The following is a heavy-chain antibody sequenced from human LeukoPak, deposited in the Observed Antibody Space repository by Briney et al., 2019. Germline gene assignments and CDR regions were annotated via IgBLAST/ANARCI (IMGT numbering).Heavy chain of an antibody. CDR2: ISGSGGST. J-gene: IGHJ5*02. CDR1: GFTFSSYA. CDR3: AKDVVRVSSKGWFDP. V-gene: IGHV3-23*01. D-gene: IGHD5/OR15-5a*01. Sequence: QPGGSLRLSCVASGFTFSSYAMSWVRQAPGKGLEWVSTISGSGGSTYYADSVKGRFTISRDTSKNTLYLQMNSLRAEDTAVYYCAKDVVRVSSKGWFDPWGQGTLVSVSS.